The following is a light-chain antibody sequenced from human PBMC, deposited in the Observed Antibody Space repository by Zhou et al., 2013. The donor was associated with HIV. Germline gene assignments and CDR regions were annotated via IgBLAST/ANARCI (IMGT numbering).Light chain of an antibody. CDR2: LAS. V-gene: IGKV1-39*01. J-gene: IGKJ2*03. Sequence: DIQMTQSPSSLSASVGDRVTITCRASQSISSYLNWYQQKPGKAPKLLIFLASSLQSGVPSRFSGSGSGTDFTLTISSLQPEDFATYYCQQSYSTPHYSFGQGTKLEIK. CDR1: QSISSY. CDR3: QQSYSTPHYS.